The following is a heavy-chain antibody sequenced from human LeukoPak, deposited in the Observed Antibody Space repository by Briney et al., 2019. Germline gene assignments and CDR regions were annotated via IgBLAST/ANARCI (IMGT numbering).Heavy chain of an antibody. CDR3: ARESSSWYVAWCDP. D-gene: IGHD6-13*01. J-gene: IGHJ5*02. CDR2: INGDGSST. CDR1: GFTFSSYW. V-gene: IGHV3-74*01. Sequence: PGGSLRLSCAASGFTFSSYWMHWVRQAPGKGLVWVSRINGDGSSTSYADSVKGRFTISRDNAKNTLYLQMNSLRAEDTAVYYCARESSSWYVAWCDPWGQGTLVTVSS.